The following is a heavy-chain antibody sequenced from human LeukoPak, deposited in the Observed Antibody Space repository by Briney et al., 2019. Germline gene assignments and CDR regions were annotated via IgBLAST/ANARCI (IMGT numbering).Heavy chain of an antibody. V-gene: IGHV4-34*01. CDR1: GGSFSGYY. CDR2: INHSGST. CDR3: ARLLRLSYYGSGIGD. J-gene: IGHJ3*01. Sequence: SETLSLTCAVYGGSFSGYYWSWIRQPPGKGLEWIGEINHSGSTNYNPSLKSRVTISVDTSKNQFSLKLSSVTAADTAVYYCARLLRLSYYGSGIGDWGQGTMVTVSS. D-gene: IGHD3-10*01.